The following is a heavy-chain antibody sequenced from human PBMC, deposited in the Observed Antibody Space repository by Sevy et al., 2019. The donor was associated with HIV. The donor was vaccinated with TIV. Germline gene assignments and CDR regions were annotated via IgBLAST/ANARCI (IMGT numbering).Heavy chain of an antibody. CDR3: AREKGSSHFDY. CDR1: GFTFSKYG. D-gene: IGHD3-10*01. J-gene: IGHJ4*02. Sequence: GGSLRLSCAASGFTFSKYGMSWVRQAPGKGLEWVANINQDGSEKYYVDSVKGRFTISRENGTNSLYLQMNSLRAEDKAVYYCAREKGSSHFDYWGQGTLVTVSS. V-gene: IGHV3-7*01. CDR2: INQDGSEK.